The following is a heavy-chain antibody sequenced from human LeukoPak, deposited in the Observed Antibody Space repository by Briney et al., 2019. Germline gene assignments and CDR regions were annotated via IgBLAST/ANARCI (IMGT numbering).Heavy chain of an antibody. J-gene: IGHJ4*02. CDR1: GFSLSTSGVG. CDR3: AHRLRFLGNFDY. V-gene: IGHV2-5*01. D-gene: IGHD3-3*01. Sequence: SGPTLVNPTQTLTLTCTFSGFSLSTSGVGVGWIRQPPGKALEWLALIYWNDDKRYSPSLKSRLTITKDTSKNQVVLTMTNTDPVDTAKYYCAHRLRFLGNFDYWGQGTLFTVSS. CDR2: IYWNDDK.